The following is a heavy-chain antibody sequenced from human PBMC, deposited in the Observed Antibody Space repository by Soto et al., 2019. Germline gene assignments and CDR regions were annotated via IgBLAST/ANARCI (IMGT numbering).Heavy chain of an antibody. CDR3: AKGGITGTSSTNYYYYGMDV. CDR1: GFTFSSYG. J-gene: IGHJ6*02. Sequence: PGGSLRLSCAASGFTFSSYGMHWVRQAPGKGLEWVAVISYDGSNKYYADSVKGRFTISRDNYKNTLYLQMNSLRAEDTAVYYCAKGGITGTSSTNYYYYGMDVWGQGTTVTVSS. V-gene: IGHV3-30*18. D-gene: IGHD1-20*01. CDR2: ISYDGSNK.